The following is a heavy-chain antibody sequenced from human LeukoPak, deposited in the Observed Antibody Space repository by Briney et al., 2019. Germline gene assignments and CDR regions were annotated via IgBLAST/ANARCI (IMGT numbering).Heavy chain of an antibody. J-gene: IGHJ4*02. CDR1: GGSFSGYY. CDR2: INHSGGT. V-gene: IGHV4-34*01. D-gene: IGHD2-21*02. Sequence: PWETLSLTCAVYGGSFSGYYWTWIRQPPGKGLEWIGEINHSGGTNYNPSLKSRVTISVDTSKNQFSLKLSSVTAADTAVYYCARGHPLLDYWGQGTLVTVSS. CDR3: ARGHPLLDY.